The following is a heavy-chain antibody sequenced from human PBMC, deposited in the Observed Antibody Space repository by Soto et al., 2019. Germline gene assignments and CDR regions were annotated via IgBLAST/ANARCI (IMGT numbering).Heavy chain of an antibody. CDR2: IIPIFGTA. V-gene: IGHV1-69*06. CDR3: ARAIFPYDYVWGSYRYDFGFDP. D-gene: IGHD3-16*02. CDR1: GGTFSSYA. Sequence: XSVKVSCKASGGTFSSYAIIWVRQAPVQGLEWMGGIIPIFGTANYSQKFQGRVTITADKSTSTAYMELSSLRSEETDVYYCARAIFPYDYVWGSYRYDFGFDPWGQGTLVTVSS. J-gene: IGHJ5*02.